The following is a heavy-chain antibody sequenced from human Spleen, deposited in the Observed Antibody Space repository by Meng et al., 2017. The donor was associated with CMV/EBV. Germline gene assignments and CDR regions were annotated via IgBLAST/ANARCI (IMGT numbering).Heavy chain of an antibody. CDR3: ASQGGTTFF. Sequence: DGSNPHYADSVKGRFTISRDNANSSLHLQMNSLRAEDTAVYYCASQGGTTFFWGQGTLVTVSS. V-gene: IGHV3-33*03. J-gene: IGHJ4*02. D-gene: IGHD2/OR15-2a*01. CDR2: DGSNP.